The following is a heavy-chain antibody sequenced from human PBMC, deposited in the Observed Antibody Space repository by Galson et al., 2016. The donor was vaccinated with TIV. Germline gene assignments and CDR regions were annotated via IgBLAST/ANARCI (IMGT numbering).Heavy chain of an antibody. Sequence: SLRLSCAASNFTFSNYGMHWVRQAPGKGLEWVALIWYDGGNKYYVDSVKGRFTISRDNSKDTLYLQMNSLRPEDTAVYYCARGDFGDYRDYFDYWGQGMLATVSS. J-gene: IGHJ4*02. V-gene: IGHV3-33*01. CDR3: ARGDFGDYRDYFDY. CDR1: NFTFSNYG. CDR2: IWYDGGNK. D-gene: IGHD4-17*01.